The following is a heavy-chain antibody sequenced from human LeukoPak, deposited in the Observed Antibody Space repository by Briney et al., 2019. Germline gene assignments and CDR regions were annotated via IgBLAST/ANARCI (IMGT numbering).Heavy chain of an antibody. J-gene: IGHJ4*02. CDR3: ARDRDDYVWGRNYYFDY. D-gene: IGHD3-16*01. CDR2: INWNGGST. Sequence: GGSLRLSCAASGFTFDDYGMSWVRQAPGKGLEWVSGINWNGGSTGYADSVKGRFTISRDNAKNSLYLQMNSLRAEDTALYYCARDRDDYVWGRNYYFDYWGQGTLDTVSS. V-gene: IGHV3-20*04. CDR1: GFTFDDYG.